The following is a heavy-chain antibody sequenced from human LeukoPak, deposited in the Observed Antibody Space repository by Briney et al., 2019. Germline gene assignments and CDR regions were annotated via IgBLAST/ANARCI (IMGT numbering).Heavy chain of an antibody. Sequence: GGSLRLSCAASGFTFSSYAMSWVRQAPGKGLEWVSAISGSGGSTYYADSVKGRFTISRDNSKNTLYLQMNSLRAEDTAVYYCASTQRPRELLVAGAFDIWGQGTMVTVSS. V-gene: IGHV3-23*01. D-gene: IGHD1-26*01. CDR2: ISGSGGST. J-gene: IGHJ3*02. CDR1: GFTFSSYA. CDR3: ASTQRPRELLVAGAFDI.